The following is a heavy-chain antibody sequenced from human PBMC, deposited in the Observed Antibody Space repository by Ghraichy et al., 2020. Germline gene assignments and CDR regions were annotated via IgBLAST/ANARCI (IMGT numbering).Heavy chain of an antibody. D-gene: IGHD1-1*01. CDR2: MNPNSGNT. J-gene: IGHJ3*02. Sequence: ASVKVSCKASGYTFTRYDINWVRQATGQGLEWMGWMNPNSGNTGYAQKFQGRVTITRNTSISTAYMELSSLRSEDTAVYYCVTYNPWNDDAFDIWGQGTMVTVSS. V-gene: IGHV1-8*03. CDR1: GYTFTRYD. CDR3: VTYNPWNDDAFDI.